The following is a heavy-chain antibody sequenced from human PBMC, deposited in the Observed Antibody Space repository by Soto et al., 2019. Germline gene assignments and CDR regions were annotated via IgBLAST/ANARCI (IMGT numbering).Heavy chain of an antibody. Sequence: GEALKIPCNSPGFTLTSYCIALVPQIPGKGLEWMGIIYPGDSDSSYSPSFQGQVTISADKSINTAYLHWSSLKASDTAIYYGAKHEGYCSTTTCSNFDYWGQGTLVTVSS. D-gene: IGHD2-2*01. CDR3: AKHEGYCSTTTCSNFDY. V-gene: IGHV5-51*01. CDR2: IYPGDSDS. CDR1: GFTLTSYC. J-gene: IGHJ4*02.